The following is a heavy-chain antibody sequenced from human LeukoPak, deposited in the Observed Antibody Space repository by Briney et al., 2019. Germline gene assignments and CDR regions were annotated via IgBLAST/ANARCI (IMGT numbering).Heavy chain of an antibody. CDR3: AKRHEGDFDY. CDR1: GFTFSSYN. V-gene: IGHV3-21*04. Sequence: GGSLRLSCAASGFTFSSYNMDWVRQAPGKGLEWVSFISSSSNYIYYADSVKGRFTISRDNSKNTLYLQMNSLRAEDTAVYYCAKRHEGDFDYWGQGTLVIVSS. CDR2: ISSSSNYI. J-gene: IGHJ4*02.